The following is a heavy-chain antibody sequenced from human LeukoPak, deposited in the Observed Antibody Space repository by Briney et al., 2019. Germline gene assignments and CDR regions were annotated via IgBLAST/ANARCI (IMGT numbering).Heavy chain of an antibody. CDR1: GFTFSSYW. J-gene: IGHJ4*02. CDR2: INSDGSST. D-gene: IGHD3-10*01. CDR3: ARANQQSMVRVPPAD. V-gene: IGHV3-74*01. Sequence: GGSLRLSCVASGFTFSSYWMRWVRQVPGKGLVWVSRINSDGSSTYYGDSVKGRFTISRDNAKNTLYLQMNSLRAEDTAVYYCARANQQSMVRVPPADWGQGTLVTVSS.